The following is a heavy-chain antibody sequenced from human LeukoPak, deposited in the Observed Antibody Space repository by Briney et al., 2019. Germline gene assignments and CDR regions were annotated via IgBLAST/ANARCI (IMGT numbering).Heavy chain of an antibody. Sequence: SETLSLTCTVSGGSISSSSYYWGWIRQPPGRGLEWIGSIYYSGSTYYNPSLKSRVTISVDTSKNQFSLKLSSVTAADTAVYYCASPCCSTSCYFEFDYWVQGTLVTVSS. CDR3: ASPCCSTSCYFEFDY. D-gene: IGHD2-2*01. CDR2: IYYSGST. CDR1: GGSISSSSYY. V-gene: IGHV4-39*01. J-gene: IGHJ4*02.